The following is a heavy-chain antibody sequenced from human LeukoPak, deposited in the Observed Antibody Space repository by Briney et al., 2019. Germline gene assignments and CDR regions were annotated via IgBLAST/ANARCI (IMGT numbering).Heavy chain of an antibody. D-gene: IGHD3-10*01. CDR2: INPNSGGT. V-gene: IGHV1-2*02. CDR1: GYTFTGYY. Sequence: ASAKVSCKASGYTFTGYYMHWVRQAPGQGLEWMGWINPNSGGTNYAQKFQGRVTMTRDTSISTAYMELSRLRSADTTVYYCARDGGLDVSGSSCWFAPWGQGTLVTVSS. CDR3: ARDGGLDVSGSSCWFAP. J-gene: IGHJ5*02.